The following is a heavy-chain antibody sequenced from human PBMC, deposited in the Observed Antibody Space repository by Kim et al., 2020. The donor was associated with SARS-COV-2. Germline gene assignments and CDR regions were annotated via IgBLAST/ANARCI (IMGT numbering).Heavy chain of an antibody. D-gene: IGHD2-15*01. Sequence: SVKVSCKASGGTFSSYAISWVRQAPGQGLEWMGGIIPIFGTANYAQKFQGRVTITADESTSTAYMELSSLRSEDTAVYYCARDLFYCSGGSCYEWINWFDPWGQGTLVTVSS. CDR1: GGTFSSYA. J-gene: IGHJ5*02. CDR2: IIPIFGTA. CDR3: ARDLFYCSGGSCYEWINWFDP. V-gene: IGHV1-69*13.